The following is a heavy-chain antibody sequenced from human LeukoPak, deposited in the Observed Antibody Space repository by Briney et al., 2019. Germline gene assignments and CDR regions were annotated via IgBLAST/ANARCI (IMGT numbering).Heavy chain of an antibody. V-gene: IGHV3-21*04. CDR3: ARGGLGSSWRVFDY. CDR2: ISSSSSYI. J-gene: IGHJ4*02. Sequence: GGSLRLSCAASGFTFGSYSMDWVRQAPGKGLEWVASISSSSSYIFYGDSVKGRFTISRDNSKNTLYLQMNSLRAEDTAVYYCARGGLGSSWRVFDYWGQGTLVTVSS. CDR1: GFTFGSYS. D-gene: IGHD6-13*01.